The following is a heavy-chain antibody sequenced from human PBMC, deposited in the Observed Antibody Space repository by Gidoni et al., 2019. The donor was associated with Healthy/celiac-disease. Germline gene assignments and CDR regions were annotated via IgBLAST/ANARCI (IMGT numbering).Heavy chain of an antibody. CDR3: AAAYGDYPFYFDY. CDR2: ISGNGGST. J-gene: IGHJ4*02. D-gene: IGHD4-17*01. V-gene: IGHV3-23*01. Sequence: EVQLLESVGGFVLPGGSLRLSCSSSGLAFSSSAMSWVLQDPGKGLEWVSAISGNGGSTYYADSVKGRLTISRENSKNTLYLQMNSRRAEDTAVYYWAAAYGDYPFYFDYWGQGTLVTVSS. CDR1: GLAFSSSA.